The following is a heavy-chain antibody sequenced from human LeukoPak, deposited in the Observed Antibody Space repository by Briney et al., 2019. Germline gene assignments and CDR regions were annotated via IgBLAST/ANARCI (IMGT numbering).Heavy chain of an antibody. CDR3: ARDFGTAVAGTKGAFDY. D-gene: IGHD6-19*01. V-gene: IGHV3-48*04. Sequence: GGSLRLSCAASGFTFSSYWMSWVRQAPGKGLEWVSYISSSGSTIYYADSVKGRFTISRDNAKNSLYLQMNSLRAEDTAVYYCARDFGTAVAGTKGAFDYWGQGTLVTVSS. CDR2: ISSSGSTI. J-gene: IGHJ4*02. CDR1: GFTFSSYW.